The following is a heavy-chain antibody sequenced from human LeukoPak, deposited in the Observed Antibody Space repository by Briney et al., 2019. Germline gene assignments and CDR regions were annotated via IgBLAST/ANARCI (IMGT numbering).Heavy chain of an antibody. CDR1: GFTFSSYG. D-gene: IGHD3-9*01. V-gene: IGHV3-30*18. CDR2: ISYDGSNK. J-gene: IGHJ4*02. CDR3: AKPGYFDWLPIDY. Sequence: PGGSLRLSCAASGFTFSSYGMHWVRQAPGKGLEWVAVISYDGSNKYYADSVKGRFTISRDNSKNTLYLQMNSLRAEDTAVYYCAKPGYFDWLPIDYWGQGTLVTVSS.